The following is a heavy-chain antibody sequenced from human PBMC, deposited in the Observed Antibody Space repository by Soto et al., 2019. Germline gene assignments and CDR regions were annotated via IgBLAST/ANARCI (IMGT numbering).Heavy chain of an antibody. J-gene: IGHJ4*02. CDR1: GFTFSSYW. D-gene: IGHD6-19*01. CDR2: ITSDGSDT. Sequence: HPGGSLRLSCAASGFTFSSYWMHWVRQAPGKGLVWVSRITSDGSDTSYADSVKGRFTISRDNAKNTLYLQMNSLRAEDTAVYYCARVLMAGTTLAYWGQGALVTVSS. V-gene: IGHV3-74*01. CDR3: ARVLMAGTTLAY.